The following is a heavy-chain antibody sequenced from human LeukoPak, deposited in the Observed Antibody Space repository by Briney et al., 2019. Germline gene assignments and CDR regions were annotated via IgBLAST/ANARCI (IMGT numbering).Heavy chain of an antibody. V-gene: IGHV3-48*01. D-gene: IGHD3-10*01. CDR2: ISSSSSTI. Sequence: PGGSLRLSCAASGFTFSSYSMNWVRQAPGKGLDWISYISSSSSTIYYADSVKGRFTIFRDNAKNSLFLQMDSLRVEDTAVYYCATPGDYFDYWGQGTLVTVSS. CDR1: GFTFSSYS. CDR3: ATPGDYFDY. J-gene: IGHJ4*02.